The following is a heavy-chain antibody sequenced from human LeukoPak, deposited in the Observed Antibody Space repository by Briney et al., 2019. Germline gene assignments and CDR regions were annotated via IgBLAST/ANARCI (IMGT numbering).Heavy chain of an antibody. CDR2: IYPDDSDT. CDR3: AKSLWFGEFPYDY. J-gene: IGHJ4*02. CDR1: GYRFTNYW. V-gene: IGHV5-51*01. Sequence: HGESLKISCKGSGYRFTNYWIGWVRQMPGKGLEWMGIIYPDDSDTRYSPSFQGQVTISADKSISTAYLQWSSLKASGTAMYYCAKSLWFGEFPYDYWGQGTLVTVSS. D-gene: IGHD3-10*01.